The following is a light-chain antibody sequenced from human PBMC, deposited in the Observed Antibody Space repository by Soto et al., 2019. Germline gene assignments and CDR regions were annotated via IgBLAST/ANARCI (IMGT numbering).Light chain of an antibody. Sequence: DIQMTQSPSSVSASVGDRVTITCRASQRISSWLTWYQQKPGKAPKRLIYGASSLQSGVPSRFSGSGSGTEFTLTITSLQPEDFATYYCQQAEMWTFGQGTKVEIK. CDR2: GAS. J-gene: IGKJ1*01. CDR3: QQAEMWT. CDR1: QRISSW. V-gene: IGKV1D-12*01.